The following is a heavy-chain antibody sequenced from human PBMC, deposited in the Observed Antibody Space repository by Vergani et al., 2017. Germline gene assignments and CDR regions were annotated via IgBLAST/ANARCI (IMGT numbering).Heavy chain of an antibody. CDR2: IHASGTK. V-gene: IGHV4-61*02. J-gene: IGHJ4*02. Sequence: QVHLNEAGPGLVKPSQTLSLTCTVSGASITSGSFYWSWIRQPAGKGLEWIGRIHASGTKNYNPSLRSRVTLSVDTSKNQLSLKMISMTAADTAVYYCGRGSDNYKWGQGTLVSVSS. CDR1: GASITSGSFY. D-gene: IGHD1-1*01. CDR3: GRGSDNYK.